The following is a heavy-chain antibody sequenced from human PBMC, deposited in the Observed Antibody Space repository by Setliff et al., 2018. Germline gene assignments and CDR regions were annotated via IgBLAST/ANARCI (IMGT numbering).Heavy chain of an antibody. CDR1: GYSISSGYY. CDR3: ARHGLQFLEWLSAFDY. D-gene: IGHD3-3*01. V-gene: IGHV4-38-2*01. Sequence: LSLTCAVSGYSISSGYYWGWIRQPPGKGLEWIGNIYHSGSTYYSPSLKSRVTIPVDTSKNQFSLKLTSVTAADTAVYYCARHGLQFLEWLSAFDYWGQGTLVTV. J-gene: IGHJ4*02. CDR2: IYHSGST.